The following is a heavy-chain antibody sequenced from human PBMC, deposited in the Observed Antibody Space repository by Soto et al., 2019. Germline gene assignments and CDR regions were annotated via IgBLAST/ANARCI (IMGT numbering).Heavy chain of an antibody. CDR3: ASDY. Sequence: EVRMLESGGGLVQPGGSLRLSCTVSGFTFGNYGMSWVRQAPGKGLQWVSTIDTSGGNTYYADSVKGRFTISRDNSKKTLYLQLSSPRDDDTAVYYCASDYWGQGTLVTVSS. J-gene: IGHJ4*02. V-gene: IGHV3-23*05. CDR1: GFTFGNYG. CDR2: IDTSGGNT.